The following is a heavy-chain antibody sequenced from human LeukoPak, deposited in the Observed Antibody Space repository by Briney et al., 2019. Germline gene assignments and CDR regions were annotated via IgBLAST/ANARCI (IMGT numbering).Heavy chain of an antibody. V-gene: IGHV3-30*03. D-gene: IGHD4-11*01. CDR1: GFTFSSYG. CDR3: ATSKYSNYRRVYWFDP. Sequence: GSLRLSCAASGFTFSSYGIHWVRQAPGKGLEWVAVMSYDGSNKYYADSVKGRFTISRDNSKNTLYLQMNSLRSEDTAVYYCATSKYSNYRRVYWFDPWGQGTLVTVSS. J-gene: IGHJ5*02. CDR2: MSYDGSNK.